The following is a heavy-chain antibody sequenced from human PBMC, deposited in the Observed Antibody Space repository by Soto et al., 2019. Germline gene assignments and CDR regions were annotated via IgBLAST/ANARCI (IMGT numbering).Heavy chain of an antibody. D-gene: IGHD3-10*01. J-gene: IGHJ6*02. V-gene: IGHV3-21*01. CDR2: ISSSSSYI. CDR1: GFTFSSYS. Sequence: EVQLVESGGGLVKPGGSLRLSCAASGFTFSSYSMNWVRQAPGKGLEWVSSISSSSSYIYYADSVKGRFTISRDNAKNSLYLQRNSLRAEDTAVYYCARVGPTTMGGMYYYYGMDVWGQGTTVTVSS. CDR3: ARVGPTTMGGMYYYYGMDV.